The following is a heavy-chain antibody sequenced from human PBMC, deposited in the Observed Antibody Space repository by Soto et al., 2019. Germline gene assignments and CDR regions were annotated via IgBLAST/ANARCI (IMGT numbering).Heavy chain of an antibody. CDR3: TVGPARDY. D-gene: IGHD3-10*01. CDR2: IRSGRDT. V-gene: IGHV3-21*04. J-gene: IGHJ4*02. CDR1: GFTFSNYY. Sequence: GGSLRLSCAVSGFTFSNYYIHWVRQAPGKGLEWVSSIRSGRDTFYADSVKGRFSIPRDDATSSVSLQMNNLTAEDTAMYYCTVGPARDYWGQGTLGTVSS.